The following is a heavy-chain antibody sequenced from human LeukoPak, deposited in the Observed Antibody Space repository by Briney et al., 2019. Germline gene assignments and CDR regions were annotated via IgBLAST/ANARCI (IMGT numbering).Heavy chain of an antibody. V-gene: IGHV3-23*01. CDR1: GFTFINYA. J-gene: IGHJ4*02. CDR2: ISGSGGST. CDR3: AAVAYFDY. D-gene: IGHD2-21*01. Sequence: GGSLRLTCSVSGFTFINYAMNWVRQAPGKGLEWVSAISGSGGSTYYADSVKGRFTISRDNSKNTLYLQMNSLRAEDTAVYYCAAVAYFDYWGQGTLVTVSS.